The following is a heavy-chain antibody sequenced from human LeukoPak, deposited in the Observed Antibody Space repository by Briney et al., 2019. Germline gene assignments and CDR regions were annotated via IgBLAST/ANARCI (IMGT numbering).Heavy chain of an antibody. V-gene: IGHV3-30*03. CDR3: ARDIGSKRNYDILTGLGWFDY. Sequence: GGSLRLSCAASGFTFSSYGMHWVRQAPGKGLEWVGVIGYDGNNKYYADSVKGRFTISRDNSKNTLYLQMNSLRAEDTAVYYCARDIGSKRNYDILTGLGWFDYWGQGTLVTVSS. J-gene: IGHJ4*02. CDR2: IGYDGNNK. CDR1: GFTFSSYG. D-gene: IGHD3-9*01.